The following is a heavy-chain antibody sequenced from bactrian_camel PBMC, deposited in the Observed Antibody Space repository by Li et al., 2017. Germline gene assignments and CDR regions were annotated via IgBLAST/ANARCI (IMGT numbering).Heavy chain of an antibody. J-gene: IGHJ4*01. D-gene: IGHD3*01. V-gene: IGHV3S55*01. Sequence: QVQLVESGGDSVQAGGSLRLSCVASGLSDGDYCMGWFRQAPGKEREGVAAVGVRGSPVYEDSVKGRFTIIRSYLKKSVSLQMNNLKPEDTAMYYCAAVTGCSLTPWLRDPGNKSGPMNWGQGTQVTVS. CDR1: GLSDGDYC. CDR2: VGVRGSP. CDR3: AAVTGCSLTPWLRDPGNKSGPMN.